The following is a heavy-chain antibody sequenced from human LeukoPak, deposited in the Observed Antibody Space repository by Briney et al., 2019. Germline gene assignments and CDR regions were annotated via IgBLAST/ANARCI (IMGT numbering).Heavy chain of an antibody. CDR2: VNPNSGGT. J-gene: IGHJ4*02. D-gene: IGHD3-3*01. CDR3: ARGGEEGIYDFWSGYYQGLFDY. CDR1: GYTFTGYY. Sequence: ASVKVSCKASGYTFTGYYMHWVRQAPGQGLEWMGWVNPNSGGTNYAQKFQGRVTMTRDTSISTAYMELSRLRSDDTAVYYCARGGEEGIYDFWSGYYQGLFDYWGQGTLVTVSS. V-gene: IGHV1-2*02.